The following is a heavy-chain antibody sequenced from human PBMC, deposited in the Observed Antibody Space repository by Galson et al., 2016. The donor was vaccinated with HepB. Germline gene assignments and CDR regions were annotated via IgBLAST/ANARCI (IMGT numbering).Heavy chain of an antibody. CDR3: SRGFYYYDSSGYYDY. D-gene: IGHD3-22*01. CDR2: IRSKAFGGTT. J-gene: IGHJ4*02. CDR1: GFTFGDYV. Sequence: SLRLSCAASGFTFGDYVMSWFRQAPGKGLEWVGFIRSKAFGGTTKYAASVKGRFNISRDDSKSIAYLQMNSLKTEDTAVYYCSRGFYYYDSSGYYDYWGQGTLVTVSS. V-gene: IGHV3-49*03.